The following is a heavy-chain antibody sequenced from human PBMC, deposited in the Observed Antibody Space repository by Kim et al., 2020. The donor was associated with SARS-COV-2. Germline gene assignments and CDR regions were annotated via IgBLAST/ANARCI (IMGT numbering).Heavy chain of an antibody. V-gene: IGHV3-33*05. Sequence: GGSLRLSCAASGFTFSSYGMHWVRQAPGKGLEWVAVISYDGSNKYYADSVKGRFTISRENSKNTLYLQMNSLRAEDTAVYYCAISSEYGSGSYYRDYWG. CDR1: GFTFSSYG. J-gene: IGHJ4*01. D-gene: IGHD3-10*01. CDR3: AISSEYGSGSYYRDY. CDR2: ISYDGSNK.